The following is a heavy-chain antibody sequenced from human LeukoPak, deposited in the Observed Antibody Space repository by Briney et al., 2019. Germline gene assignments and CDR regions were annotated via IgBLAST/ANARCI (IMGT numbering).Heavy chain of an antibody. V-gene: IGHV3-23*01. Sequence: PGGSLRLPCAASGLTFSTSPMNWVRQAPGKGLEWVSTSGTTGDTYYADSVKSRFTISRDNSKNTLYLQMTSLRAEDTALYYCATKTPGNYPYDYWGQGTLVIVSP. CDR3: ATKTPGNYPYDY. D-gene: IGHD3-22*01. J-gene: IGHJ4*02. CDR1: GLTFSTSP. CDR2: TSGTTGDT.